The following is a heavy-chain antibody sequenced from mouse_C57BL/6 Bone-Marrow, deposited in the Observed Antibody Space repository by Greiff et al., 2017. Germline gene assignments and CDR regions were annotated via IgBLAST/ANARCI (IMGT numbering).Heavy chain of an antibody. V-gene: IGHV1-54*01. CDR3: ARAKNWDAWFAY. CDR1: GYAFTNYL. D-gene: IGHD4-1*01. J-gene: IGHJ3*01. CDR2: INPGSGGT. Sequence: VQLQQSGAELVRPGPSVKVSCKASGYAFTNYLIEWVKQRPGQGLEWIGVINPGSGGTNYNEKFKGKATLTANKSSSTAYMQLSSLTSEDSAVYCCARAKNWDAWFAYWGQGTLVTVSA.